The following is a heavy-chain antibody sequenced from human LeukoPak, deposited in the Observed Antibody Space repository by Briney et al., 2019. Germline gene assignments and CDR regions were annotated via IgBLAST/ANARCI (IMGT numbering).Heavy chain of an antibody. CDR2: ISTNGGTT. CDR3: VKDRYNYAYFDH. Sequence: GGSPRLSCSASGFTFSSYAMHSVREAPGEGLEYGSSISTNGGTTYSADSVKGRFTISRDNSKDTLYLQMSSLRPEDTAVYYCVKDRYNYAYFDHWGQGTLVTVSS. D-gene: IGHD5-18*01. V-gene: IGHV3-64D*06. CDR1: GFTFSSYA. J-gene: IGHJ4*02.